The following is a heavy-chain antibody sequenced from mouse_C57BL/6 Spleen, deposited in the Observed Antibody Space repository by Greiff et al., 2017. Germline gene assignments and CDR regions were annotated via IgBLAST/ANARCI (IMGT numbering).Heavy chain of an antibody. D-gene: IGHD1-1*01. CDR1: GYTFTDYE. J-gene: IGHJ3*01. V-gene: IGHV1-15*01. CDR3: TRENFITGGQTY. CDR2: IDPETGGT. Sequence: QVQLKQSGAELVRPGASVTLSCKASGYTFTDYEMHWVKQTPVHGLEWIGAIDPETGGTAYNQKFKGKATLTADKSSSTAYMELRSLTSEDSAVYYCTRENFITGGQTYWGQGTLVTVSA.